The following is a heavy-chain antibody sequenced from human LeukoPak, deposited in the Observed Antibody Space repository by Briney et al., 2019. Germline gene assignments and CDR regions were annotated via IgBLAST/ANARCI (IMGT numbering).Heavy chain of an antibody. V-gene: IGHV3-48*01. Sequence: GGSLRLSCAASGFTFSHFGMHWVRQAPGKGLEWVSYISSSSSTIYYAGSVKGRFTISRDNAKNSLYLQMNSLRAEDTAVYYCARASYDSSGYYLGAGARADYWGQGTLVTVSS. D-gene: IGHD3-22*01. CDR3: ARASYDSSGYYLGAGARADY. J-gene: IGHJ4*02. CDR1: GFTFSHFG. CDR2: ISSSSSTI.